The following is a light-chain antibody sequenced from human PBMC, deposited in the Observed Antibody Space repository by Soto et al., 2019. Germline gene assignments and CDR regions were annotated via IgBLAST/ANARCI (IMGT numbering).Light chain of an antibody. V-gene: IGKV1-13*02. J-gene: IGKJ3*01. CDR1: QGIGSA. CDR2: DAS. Sequence: AIPLTQSPSSLSASVGDRVTITCRASQGIGSALAWYQQKPGKAPKLLIYDASSLESGVPSRFSGSGSGTDFTLTISSLQPEDFATYYCQQFNSYPFTFGPGTKVDIK. CDR3: QQFNSYPFT.